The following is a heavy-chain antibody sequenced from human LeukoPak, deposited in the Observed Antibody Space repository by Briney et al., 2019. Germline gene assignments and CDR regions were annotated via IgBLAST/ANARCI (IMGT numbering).Heavy chain of an antibody. Sequence: SETLSLTCTVSGGSISSYYWNWIRQPPGKGLEWIGYIYNSGSTIYNPSLKSRVTISVDTSKNQFSLNLNSVTAADTAVYYCATSLEMGSSGSYNYWGQGTLVTVSS. J-gene: IGHJ4*02. D-gene: IGHD1-26*01. V-gene: IGHV4-59*08. CDR2: IYNSGST. CDR3: ATSLEMGSSGSYNY. CDR1: GGSISSYY.